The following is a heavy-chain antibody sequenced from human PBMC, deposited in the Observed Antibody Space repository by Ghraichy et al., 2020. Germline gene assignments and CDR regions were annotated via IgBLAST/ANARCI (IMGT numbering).Heavy chain of an antibody. CDR3: ASATRGSSSSGSNNYYYYYGMDV. V-gene: IGHV3-74*01. D-gene: IGHD6-6*01. J-gene: IGHJ6*02. CDR1: GFTFSSYW. CDR2: INSDGSST. Sequence: GGSLRLSCAASGFTFSSYWMHWVRQAPGKGLVWVSRINSDGSSTSYADSVKGRFTISRDNAKNTLYLQMNSLRAEDTAVYYCASATRGSSSSGSNNYYYYYGMDVWGQGTTVTVSS.